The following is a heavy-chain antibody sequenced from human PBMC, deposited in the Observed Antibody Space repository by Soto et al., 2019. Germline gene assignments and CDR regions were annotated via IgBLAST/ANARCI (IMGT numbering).Heavy chain of an antibody. D-gene: IGHD4-17*01. CDR3: ARNIYYGDFIYGMDV. Sequence: GASVKVSCKASGYTFTGYYMHWVRQAPGQGLEWMGWINPNSGGTNYAQKFQGWVTMTRDTSISTAYMELSRLRSDDTAVYYCARNIYYGDFIYGMDVWGQGTTVTRLL. CDR1: GYTFTGYY. J-gene: IGHJ6*02. V-gene: IGHV1-2*04. CDR2: INPNSGGT.